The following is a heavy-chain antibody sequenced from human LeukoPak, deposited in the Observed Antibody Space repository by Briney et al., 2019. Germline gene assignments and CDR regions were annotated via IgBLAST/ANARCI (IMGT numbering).Heavy chain of an antibody. D-gene: IGHD1-26*01. V-gene: IGHV3-7*01. CDR3: AKDQGASSYSFDY. CDR1: GFTFSSYW. Sequence: GGSLRLSCAGSGFTFSSYWMSWVRQAPGKGLEWVANVKQDGSQKYYVDSVKGRFTISRDNAKNSLYLQMNSLRAEDTAVYYCAKDQGASSYSFDYWGRGTLVTVSS. J-gene: IGHJ4*02. CDR2: VKQDGSQK.